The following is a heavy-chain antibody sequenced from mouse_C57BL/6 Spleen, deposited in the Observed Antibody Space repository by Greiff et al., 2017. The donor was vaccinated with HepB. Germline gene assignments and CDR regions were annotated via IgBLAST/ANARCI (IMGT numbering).Heavy chain of an antibody. CDR3: ARSFRPTFDY. Sequence: QVQLKQSGAELARPGASVKLSCKASGYTFTSYVISWVKQRTGQGLEWIGEIYPRSGNTYYNEKFKGKATLTADKSSSTAYMELRSLTSEDSAVYFCARSFRPTFDYWGQGTTLTVSS. D-gene: IGHD3-2*02. CDR2: IYPRSGNT. CDR1: GYTFTSYV. V-gene: IGHV1-81*01. J-gene: IGHJ2*01.